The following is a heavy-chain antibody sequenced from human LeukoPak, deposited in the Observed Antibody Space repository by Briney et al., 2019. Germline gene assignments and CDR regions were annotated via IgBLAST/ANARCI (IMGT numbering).Heavy chain of an antibody. CDR1: GYTFTGYY. V-gene: IGHV1-2*02. J-gene: IGHJ4*02. CDR3: ARDIWFVASTATTVTTVRDY. D-gene: IGHD4-17*01. Sequence: GASVKVSRKASGYTFTGYYMHWVRQAPGQGLEWMGWINPNSGGTNYAQKFQGRVTMTRDTSISTAYMELSRLRSDDTAVYYCARDIWFVASTATTVTTVRDYWGQGTLVTVSS. CDR2: INPNSGGT.